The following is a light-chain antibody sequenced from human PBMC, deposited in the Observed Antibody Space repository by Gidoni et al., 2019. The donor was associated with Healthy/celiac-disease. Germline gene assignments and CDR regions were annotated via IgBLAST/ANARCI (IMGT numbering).Light chain of an antibody. CDR3: QQYGSSPVA. V-gene: IGKV3-20*01. Sequence: EIVLTQPPGTLPLSPGERATLSCRASQSVSSSYLAWYQQKPGQAPRLLIYGASSRATGIPDRFSGSGSGTDFTLTISRLEPEDFAVYYCQQYGSSPVAFGQGTKVEIK. J-gene: IGKJ1*01. CDR1: QSVSSSY. CDR2: GAS.